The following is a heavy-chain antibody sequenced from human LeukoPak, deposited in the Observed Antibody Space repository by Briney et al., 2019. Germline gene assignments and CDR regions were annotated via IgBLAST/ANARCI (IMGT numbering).Heavy chain of an antibody. CDR2: ISAYNGNT. J-gene: IGHJ4*02. Sequence: SVKVSFKASGYTFTRYGITWVRQAPGQGLEWMGWISAYNGNTNYAQKFQGRLTVTTDTSTNTAYMELRSLRPDDTAVYYCARDFFHGHCSGLTCFLLDSWGQGSLVTVSS. D-gene: IGHD2-15*01. CDR1: GYTFTRYG. CDR3: ARDFFHGHCSGLTCFLLDS. V-gene: IGHV1-18*01.